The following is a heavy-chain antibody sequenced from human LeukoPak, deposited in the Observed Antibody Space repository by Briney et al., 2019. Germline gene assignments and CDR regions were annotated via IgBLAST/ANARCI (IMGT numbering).Heavy chain of an antibody. CDR1: GLTFSSYS. CDR3: ARDRTYYDFWSGYQTQGWFDP. J-gene: IGHJ5*02. D-gene: IGHD3-3*01. CDR2: ISSSSSTI. Sequence: GGSLRLSCAASGLTFSSYSMNWVRQAPGKGLEWVSYISSSSSTIYYADSVKGRFTISRDNAKNSLYLQMNSLRDEDTAVYYCARDRTYYDFWSGYQTQGWFDPWGQGTLVTVSS. V-gene: IGHV3-48*02.